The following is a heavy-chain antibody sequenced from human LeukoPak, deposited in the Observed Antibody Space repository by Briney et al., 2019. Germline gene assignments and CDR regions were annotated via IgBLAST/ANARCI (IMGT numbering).Heavy chain of an antibody. J-gene: IGHJ3*02. Sequence: SETLSLTCTVSGGSISSYYWSWIRQPPGKGLEWIGYIYYSGSTNYNPSLKSRVTISVDTSKNQFSLKLSSVTAADTAVYYCARVGLTGNGAAFDIWGQGTMVTVSS. CDR1: GGSISSYY. V-gene: IGHV4-59*01. D-gene: IGHD1-20*01. CDR2: IYYSGST. CDR3: ARVGLTGNGAAFDI.